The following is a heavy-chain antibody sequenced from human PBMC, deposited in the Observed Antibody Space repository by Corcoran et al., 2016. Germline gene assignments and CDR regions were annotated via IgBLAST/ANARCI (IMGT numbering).Heavy chain of an antibody. CDR1: GGTFSSYA. Sequence: QVQLVQSGAEVKKPGSSVKVSCKASGGTFSSYAISWVRQAPGQGLEWMGGIIPIFGTANYAQKFQGRVTITADDSTSTAYMVMSSLRSEDTAVYDCARALRIQVWSQNYGMDVWGQGTTVTVSS. J-gene: IGHJ6*02. CDR2: IIPIFGTA. D-gene: IGHD5-18*01. CDR3: ARALRIQVWSQNYGMDV. V-gene: IGHV1-69*01.